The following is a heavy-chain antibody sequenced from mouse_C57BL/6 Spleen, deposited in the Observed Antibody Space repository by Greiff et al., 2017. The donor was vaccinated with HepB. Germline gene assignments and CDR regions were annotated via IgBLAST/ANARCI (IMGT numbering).Heavy chain of an antibody. V-gene: IGHV1-26*01. CDR2: INPNNGGT. CDR3: ARSGSSSYGWYFDV. CDR1: GYTFTDYY. Sequence: EVQLQQSGPELVKPGASVKISCKASGYTFTDYYMNWVKQSHGKSLEWIGDINPNNGGTSYNQKFKGKATLTVDKSSSTAYMELRSLTSEDSAVYYCARSGSSSYGWYFDVWGTGTTVTVSS. J-gene: IGHJ1*03. D-gene: IGHD1-1*01.